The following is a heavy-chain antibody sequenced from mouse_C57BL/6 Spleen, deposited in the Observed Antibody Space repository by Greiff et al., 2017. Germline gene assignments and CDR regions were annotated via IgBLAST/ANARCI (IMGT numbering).Heavy chain of an antibody. CDR3: TRGELGWFAY. CDR2: IDPATGGT. CDR1: GYTFTDYE. D-gene: IGHD4-1*01. Sequence: QVQLKESGAELVRPGASVTLSCKASGYTFTDYEMHWVKQTPVHGLEWIGAIDPATGGTAYNQKFKGKAILTADKSSSTAYMALRSLTSEDSAVYYCTRGELGWFAYWGQGTLVTVSA. V-gene: IGHV1-15*01. J-gene: IGHJ3*01.